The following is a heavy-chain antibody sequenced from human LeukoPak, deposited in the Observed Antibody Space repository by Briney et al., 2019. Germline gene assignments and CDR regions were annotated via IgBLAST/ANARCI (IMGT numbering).Heavy chain of an antibody. D-gene: IGHD3-10*01. CDR2: IYYSGST. J-gene: IGHJ4*02. Sequence: SETLSLTCSVSGGSISSYYWSWIRQPPGKGPEWLGCIYYSGSTNYNPSLKSRVTISLDTSKNQFSLRLSSVTAADTAVYYCARSRVPDYWGQGTLVTVSP. V-gene: IGHV4-59*01. CDR1: GGSISSYY. CDR3: ARSRVPDY.